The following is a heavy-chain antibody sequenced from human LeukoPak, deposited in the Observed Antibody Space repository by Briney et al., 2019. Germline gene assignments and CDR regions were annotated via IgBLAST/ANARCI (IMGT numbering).Heavy chain of an antibody. V-gene: IGHV3-7*01. D-gene: IGHD3-16*01. CDR3: ARDVLTNYDYVWGSFYWYFDL. Sequence: GGSLRLSCAASGFTFSSYWMSWVRQAPGKGLEWVANIKEDGSTKYYVDSVKGRFTVSRDNAKNSLYLQMNSLRAEDTAMYYCARDVLTNYDYVWGSFYWYFDLWGRGTLVTVSS. CDR1: GFTFSSYW. J-gene: IGHJ2*01. CDR2: IKEDGSTK.